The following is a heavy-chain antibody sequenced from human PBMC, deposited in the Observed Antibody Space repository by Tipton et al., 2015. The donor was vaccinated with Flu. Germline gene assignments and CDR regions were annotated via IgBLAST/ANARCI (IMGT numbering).Heavy chain of an antibody. CDR2: IYYSGST. D-gene: IGHD1-26*01. Sequence: LRLSCTVSGGSISSGSYYWSWIRQPPGKGLEWIGYIYYSGSTNYNPSLKSRVTISVDTSKNQFSLKLSSVTAADTAVYYCARVGGSSYYYYGMDVWGQGTTVTVSS. CDR3: ARVGGSSYYYYGMDV. V-gene: IGHV4-61*01. J-gene: IGHJ6*02. CDR1: GGSISSGSYY.